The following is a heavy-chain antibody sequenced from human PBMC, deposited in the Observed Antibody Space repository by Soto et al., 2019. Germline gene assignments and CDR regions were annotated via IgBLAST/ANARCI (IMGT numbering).Heavy chain of an antibody. CDR3: ARNMDYYYGRGSGNGHGV. V-gene: IGHV1-2*02. CDR2: INPKFGDT. J-gene: IGHJ6*02. D-gene: IGHD3-10*02. CDR1: GYTFTAYH. Sequence: QVRLVQSGAEVKEPGDSVRVSCEASGYTFTAYHIHWVRQAPGQGLEWMGWINPKFGDTGYAQDFQGRVAMTSDRSISTVYMEWSRLTSDDTAIYYCARNMDYYYGRGSGNGHGVWGQGTTVTVFS.